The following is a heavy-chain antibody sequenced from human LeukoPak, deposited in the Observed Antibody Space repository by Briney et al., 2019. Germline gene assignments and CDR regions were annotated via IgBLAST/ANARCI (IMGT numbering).Heavy chain of an antibody. D-gene: IGHD4-17*01. CDR2: IYYSGST. J-gene: IGHJ3*02. V-gene: IGHV4-31*03. CDR3: ARDTVTTTFDALDI. CDR1: GGSISSGGYY. Sequence: SETLSLTCTVSGGSISSGGYYWSWIPQHPGKGLVWIGYIYYSGSTYYNPSLKSRVTISVDTSKNQFSLKLSSVAAADTAVYYCARDTVTTTFDALDIWGQGTMVTVSS.